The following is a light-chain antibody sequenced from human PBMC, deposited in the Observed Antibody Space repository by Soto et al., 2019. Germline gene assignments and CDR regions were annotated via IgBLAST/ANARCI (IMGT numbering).Light chain of an antibody. CDR3: QSYDTSPSGYV. CDR1: SSNIGARYD. CDR2: ANK. J-gene: IGLJ1*01. Sequence: QSVLTQPPSVSGAPGQRVTISCTGSSSNIGARYDVHWYQQLPGTAPKLLIYANKNRPAGVPDRFSASKSATSASLAITGLQAEDEADYYCQSYDTSPSGYVFGTGTKVTVL. V-gene: IGLV1-40*01.